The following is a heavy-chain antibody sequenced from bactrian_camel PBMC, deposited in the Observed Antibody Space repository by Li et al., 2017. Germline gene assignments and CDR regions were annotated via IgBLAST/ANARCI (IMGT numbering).Heavy chain of an antibody. CDR3: AADSRWVCYSASWSEYHY. J-gene: IGHJ4*01. D-gene: IGHD1*01. V-gene: IGHV3-3*01. CDR1: GHSRGSNC. Sequence: VQLVESGGGSVQTGGSLRLSCVVSGHSRGSNCVGWYRLPPGRAPAEREGIAAIRRSGGETWYAGSVKGRFTISKDNAKNTLYLQMNSLKPEDTAMYYCAADSRWVCYSASWSEYHYWGQGTQVTVS. CDR2: IRRSGGET.